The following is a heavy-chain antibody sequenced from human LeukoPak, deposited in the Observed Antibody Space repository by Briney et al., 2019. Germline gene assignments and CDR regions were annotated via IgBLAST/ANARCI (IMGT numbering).Heavy chain of an antibody. V-gene: IGHV3-74*01. CDR1: GFSFSDYW. J-gene: IGHJ3*01. D-gene: IGHD4-23*01. Sequence: GGSLRLSCAASGFSFSDYWMHWVRQATGKGLVWVSRINTHGSSTNYADSVKGRFTISRDNAKNTLYLQMNSLRAEDTAVYYCARPAPKTRNAFDVWGQGTMVTVSS. CDR3: ARPAPKTRNAFDV. CDR2: INTHGSST.